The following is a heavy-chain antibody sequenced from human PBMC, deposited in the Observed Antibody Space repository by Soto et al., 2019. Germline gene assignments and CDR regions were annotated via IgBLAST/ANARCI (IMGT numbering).Heavy chain of an antibody. CDR3: ERHGGRGWPQGFDS. V-gene: IGHV6-1*01. CDR2: TYYRSNWFN. J-gene: IGHJ4*02. D-gene: IGHD3-16*01. CDR1: GDSVSSNSAA. Sequence: PSQTLSLTCAISGDSVSSNSAAWNWIRQSPTRGLEWLGRTYYRSNWFNDYAVSVKSRITINPDTSKNQFSLQLNSVTPEDTAVYYGERHGGRGWPQGFDSGGQETLVPFS.